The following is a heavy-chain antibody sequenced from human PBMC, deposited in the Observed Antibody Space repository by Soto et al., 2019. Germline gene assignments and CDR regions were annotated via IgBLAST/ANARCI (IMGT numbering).Heavy chain of an antibody. J-gene: IGHJ4*02. CDR1: GYTFTDNG. CDR2: INPNHGNT. CDR3: ARSSISGIFYYYY. V-gene: IGHV1-18*01. D-gene: IGHD3-10*01. Sequence: QVQLVQSGAEVKKPGASVKVSCKASGYTFTDNGVSWMRQAPGQGLEWMGWINPNHGNTKYAQNFQGRVTMTTDTSTSTAYVELRSLGSDDTAMYYCARSSISGIFYYYYWGQGTLVTVSS.